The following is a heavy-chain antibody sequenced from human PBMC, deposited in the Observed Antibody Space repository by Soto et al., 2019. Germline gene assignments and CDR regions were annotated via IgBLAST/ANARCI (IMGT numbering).Heavy chain of an antibody. D-gene: IGHD1-1*01. CDR1: GYTFTSDY. V-gene: IGHV1-46*03. CDR3: DRDGPGISPCAFDI. J-gene: IGHJ3*02. Sequence: ASVKGSCKASGYTFTSDYMHWVRQAHGQGLEGMGIINPSGGSTSYAQKFQGRVTMTRDTSTSTVYMELSSLRSEDTAVYYCDRDGPGISPCAFDIWVQGTMVTVSS. CDR2: INPSGGST.